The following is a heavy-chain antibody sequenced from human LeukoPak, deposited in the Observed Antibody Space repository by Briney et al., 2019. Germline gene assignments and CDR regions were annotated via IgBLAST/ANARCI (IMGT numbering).Heavy chain of an antibody. CDR3: ASGGIGGNWYFDL. J-gene: IGHJ2*01. CDR1: GFTFSTFA. CDR2: IFPSGGEI. V-gene: IGHV3-23*01. Sequence: GGSLRLSCAASGFTFSTFAMIWVRQPPGKGLEWVSSIFPSGGEIHYADSVKGRFTISRDNSKNTVYLQMNSLRAEDTAVYYCASGGIGGNWYFDLWGRGTLVTVSS. D-gene: IGHD3-16*01.